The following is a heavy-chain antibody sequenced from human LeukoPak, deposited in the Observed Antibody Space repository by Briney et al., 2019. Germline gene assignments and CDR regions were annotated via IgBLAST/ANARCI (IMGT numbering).Heavy chain of an antibody. CDR3: ATDFYDST. V-gene: IGHV3-15*07. CDR2: IRSNSDGGTI. J-gene: IGHJ5*02. CDR1: GFTFSNAW. D-gene: IGHD3-22*01. Sequence: GGSLRLSCATSGFTFSNAWMNWVRQAPGKGLEWVGRIRSNSDGGTIDYAAPVKGRFTLSRDDSKTTLYLQMSSLQTEDTAVYYCATDFYDSTWGQGTLVTVSS.